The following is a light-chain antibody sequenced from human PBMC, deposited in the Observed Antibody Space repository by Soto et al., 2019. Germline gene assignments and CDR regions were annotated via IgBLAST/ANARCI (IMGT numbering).Light chain of an antibody. V-gene: IGLV1-44*01. J-gene: IGLJ1*01. CDR1: NSNIGTNT. Sequence: QSALTQPPSASATPGQRVTISCSGSNSNIGTNTVNWYQQLPGTAPRLLIYTNNQRPSGVPQRFSGSKTGTSASLAIGGLQSEDGADYYCAAWDDSLGAYVLGTGTKV. CDR2: TNN. CDR3: AAWDDSLGAYV.